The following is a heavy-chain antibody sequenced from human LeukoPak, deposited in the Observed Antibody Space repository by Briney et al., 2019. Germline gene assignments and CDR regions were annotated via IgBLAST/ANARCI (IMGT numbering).Heavy chain of an antibody. J-gene: IGHJ5*02. CDR2: INHSGST. CDR3: ARHPPLGYFDWLPWFDP. D-gene: IGHD3-9*01. V-gene: IGHV4-34*01. CDR1: GGSFSGYY. Sequence: PSETLSLTCAVYGGSFSGYYWSWIRQPPGKGLEWIGEINHSGSTNYNPSLKSRVTISVDTSKNQFSLKLSSVTAADTAVYYCARHPPLGYFDWLPWFDPWGQGTLVTVSS.